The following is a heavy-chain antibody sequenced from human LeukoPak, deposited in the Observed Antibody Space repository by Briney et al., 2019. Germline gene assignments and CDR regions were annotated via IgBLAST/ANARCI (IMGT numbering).Heavy chain of an antibody. J-gene: IGHJ2*01. CDR1: GGSISSYS. V-gene: IGHV4-59*01. CDR2: IYDSGST. Sequence: SETLSLTCTVSGGSISSYSWSWIRQPLGKGLEWIGFIYDSGSTNYNPSLKSRVTISVDTSKNQFSLKLSSVTAADTAVYYCARRAWYFDLWGRGTLVTVSS. CDR3: ARRAWYFDL.